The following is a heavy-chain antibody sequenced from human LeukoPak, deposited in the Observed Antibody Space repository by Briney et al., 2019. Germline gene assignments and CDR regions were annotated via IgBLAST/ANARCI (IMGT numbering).Heavy chain of an antibody. CDR2: ISSDGSVT. CDR1: GFTFSTSG. J-gene: IGHJ4*02. Sequence: PGGSLRLSCVASGFTFSTSGMHCVRQAPGKGPEWVAVISSDGSVTSYADSVKGRFTISIDNSEHTLHLQMNSLSADDTAVYFCAKAYDTSGWYPDYWGQGTLVTVSS. CDR3: AKAYDTSGWYPDY. D-gene: IGHD6-19*01. V-gene: IGHV3-30*18.